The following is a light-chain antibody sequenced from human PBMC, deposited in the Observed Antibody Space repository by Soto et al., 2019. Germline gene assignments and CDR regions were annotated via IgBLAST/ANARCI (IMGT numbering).Light chain of an antibody. CDR3: QQYGRPPLYT. V-gene: IGKV3-20*01. CDR2: GAS. CDR1: PSVSSSY. J-gene: IGKJ2*01. Sequence: EIGLTQSPGTLSLSPGERATLSCRASPSVSSSYLAWYQQKPGQAPRLLIYGASSRATGIPDRFSGSGSGTDFTLTISRLEPEDFAVYYCQQYGRPPLYTFGQGTMLEIK.